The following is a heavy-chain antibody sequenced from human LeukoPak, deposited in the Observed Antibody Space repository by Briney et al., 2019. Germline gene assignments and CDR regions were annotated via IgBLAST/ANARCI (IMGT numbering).Heavy chain of an antibody. Sequence: ASVTVSCKVSGYTLTELSMHWVRQAPGKGLEWMGGFDPEDGETIYAQKFQGRVTMTEDTSTDTAYMELSSLRSEDTAVYYCATRRLVAAAGTLFYYYYGMDVWGQGTTVTVSS. CDR3: ATRRLVAAAGTLFYYYYGMDV. D-gene: IGHD6-13*01. CDR2: FDPEDGET. V-gene: IGHV1-24*01. CDR1: GYTLTELS. J-gene: IGHJ6*02.